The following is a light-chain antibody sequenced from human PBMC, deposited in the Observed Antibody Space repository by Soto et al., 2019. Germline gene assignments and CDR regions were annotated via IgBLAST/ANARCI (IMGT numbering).Light chain of an antibody. CDR2: GAS. V-gene: IGKV3-15*01. J-gene: IGKJ2*03. CDR3: QQYNYWPPYS. CDR1: QNISSN. Sequence: EVLMTQSPATLSVSPGERATLSCRASQNISSNLVWYQHKPGQTPRLLIFGASSRATGIPARFSGSGSGTEFTLTISSLQSEDFAVYYCQQYNYWPPYSFGQGTKVDIK.